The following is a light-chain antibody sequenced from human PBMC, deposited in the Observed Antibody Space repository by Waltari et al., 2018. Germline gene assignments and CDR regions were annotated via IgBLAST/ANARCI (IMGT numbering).Light chain of an antibody. CDR3: SSYAGSNKLI. J-gene: IGLJ2*01. Sequence: QSALTQPPSASGSPGQTVIISCTVTSSDIGAYQYVSWYQQIPGRAPALIIYEVDRRPPGVPDRFSGSKSGNTASLTVSGLQTEDEGDYYCSSYAGSNKLIFGGVTKLTVL. V-gene: IGLV2-8*01. CDR1: SSDIGAYQY. CDR2: EVD.